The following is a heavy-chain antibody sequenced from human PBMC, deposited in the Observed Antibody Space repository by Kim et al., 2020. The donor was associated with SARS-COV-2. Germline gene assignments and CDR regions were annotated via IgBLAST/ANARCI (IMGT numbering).Heavy chain of an antibody. CDR3: AKDGDPIYWYFDI. CDR2: ISGSGGST. CDR1: GFSFKTYA. V-gene: IGHV3-23*01. Sequence: GGSLRLSCAASGFSFKTYAMSWVRQIPGKGLEWVSSISGSGGSTYYADSVKGRFTISRDNSKNTLSLQMNSLRAEDTAIYYCAKDGDPIYWYFDIWGRGTLVTVSS. D-gene: IGHD4-17*01. J-gene: IGHJ2*01.